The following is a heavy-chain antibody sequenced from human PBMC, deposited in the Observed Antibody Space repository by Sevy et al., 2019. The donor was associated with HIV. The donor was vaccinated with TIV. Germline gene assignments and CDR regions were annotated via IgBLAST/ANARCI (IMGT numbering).Heavy chain of an antibody. CDR2: IRYDGNNK. V-gene: IGHV3-33*01. J-gene: IGHJ6*02. CDR3: ARGPLRYCSSSSCYEGDYYYYGMDV. Sequence: GGSLRLSCAASGFTFSNYGIHWVRQAPGNGLEWVAVIRYDGNNKEYTDSVKGRFTISRDNSKNTLYLQVNSLRAEDTAVYYCARGPLRYCSSSSCYEGDYYYYGMDVWGQGTTVTVSS. CDR1: GFTFSNYG. D-gene: IGHD2-2*01.